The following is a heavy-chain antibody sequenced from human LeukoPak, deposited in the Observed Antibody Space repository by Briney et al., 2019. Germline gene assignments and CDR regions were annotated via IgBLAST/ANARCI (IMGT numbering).Heavy chain of an antibody. CDR3: AKDFEAYCRGDCSSYFDY. D-gene: IGHD2-21*01. V-gene: IGHV3-23*01. CDR2: ICGSCSAT. Sequence: PGGSLRLSCAASGFTFSSHAMSWVRQAPGKGLEWVSSICGSCSATFYPDSVKGRFTIYRDNSKNTLYLQMNSLRPEDTAVYYCAKDFEAYCRGDCSSYFDYWGQGTLVTVSS. CDR1: GFTFSSHA. J-gene: IGHJ4*02.